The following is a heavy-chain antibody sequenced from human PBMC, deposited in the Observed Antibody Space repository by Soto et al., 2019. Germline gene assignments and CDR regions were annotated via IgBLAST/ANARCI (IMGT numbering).Heavy chain of an antibody. J-gene: IGHJ4*02. CDR2: ISAYNGNT. D-gene: IGHD4-17*01. CDR3: ARDVGYGGNSS. V-gene: IGHV1-18*01. CDR1: GYSFTTYG. Sequence: QVQLVQSGAEVKKPGASVKVSCKASGYSFTTYGISWVRQAPGQGLEWMGWISAYNGNTNYAQKFQGRVTMTTDTSTRTAYIELRSMRSDDTAVYYCARDVGYGGNSSWGQGTVVPVSS.